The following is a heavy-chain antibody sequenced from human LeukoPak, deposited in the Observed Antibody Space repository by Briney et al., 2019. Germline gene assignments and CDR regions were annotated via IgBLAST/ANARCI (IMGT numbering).Heavy chain of an antibody. CDR3: ARHYCSSTSCYGGVDY. V-gene: IGHV3-23*01. Sequence: GGSLRLSCAASGFTFSSYGMHWVRQAPGKGLEWVSGIFGSGGSAHYADSVKGRFTISRDNSKNTVYLQMDSLRAEDTAVYYCARHYCSSTSCYGGVDYWGQGTLVTVSS. D-gene: IGHD2-2*01. J-gene: IGHJ4*02. CDR1: GFTFSSYG. CDR2: IFGSGGSA.